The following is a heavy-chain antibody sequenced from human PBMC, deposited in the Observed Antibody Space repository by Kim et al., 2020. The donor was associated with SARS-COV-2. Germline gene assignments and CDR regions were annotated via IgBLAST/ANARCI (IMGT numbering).Heavy chain of an antibody. D-gene: IGHD3-10*01. V-gene: IGHV3-23*01. CDR3: AKDRGAVGWFGELLMSPPGLYSFDY. Sequence: GGSLRLSCAASGFTFSNYAMSWVRQAPGKGLEWVSTISGSGGSTYYADSMKGRFTISRDNSKNTLYLQMNSLRAEDTAVYYCAKDRGAVGWFGELLMSPPGLYSFDYWGQGTLVTVSS. J-gene: IGHJ4*02. CDR1: GFTFSNYA. CDR2: ISGSGGST.